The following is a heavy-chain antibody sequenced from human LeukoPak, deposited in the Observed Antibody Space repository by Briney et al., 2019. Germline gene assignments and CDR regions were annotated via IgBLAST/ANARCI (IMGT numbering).Heavy chain of an antibody. J-gene: IGHJ6*02. CDR1: GFTFSSYA. CDR3: AKDPGSYPGIYYYYGMDV. D-gene: IGHD1-26*01. V-gene: IGHV3-23*01. Sequence: GGSLRLSCAASGFTFSSYAMSWVRQAPGKGLEWVSAISGSGGSTYYADSVKGRFTISRDNSKNTLYLQMNSLRAEDTAVYYCAKDPGSYPGIYYYYGMDVWGQGATVTVSS. CDR2: ISGSGGST.